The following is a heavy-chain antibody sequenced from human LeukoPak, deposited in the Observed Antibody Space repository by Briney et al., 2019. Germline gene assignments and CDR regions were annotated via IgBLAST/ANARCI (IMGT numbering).Heavy chain of an antibody. CDR2: IYHSGST. D-gene: IGHD3-3*01. CDR1: GGSISSGGYS. J-gene: IGHJ4*02. Sequence: SETLSLTCAVSGGSISSGGYSWSWIRQPPGKGLEWIGYIYHSGSTNYNPSLKSRVTISVDTSKNQFSLKLSSVTAADTAVYYCARSGYSNFDYWGQGTLVTVSS. V-gene: IGHV4-30-2*01. CDR3: ARSGYSNFDY.